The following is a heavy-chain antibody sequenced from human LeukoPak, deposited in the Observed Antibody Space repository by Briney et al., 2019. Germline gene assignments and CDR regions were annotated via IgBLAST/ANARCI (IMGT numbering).Heavy chain of an antibody. CDR1: GFTYSIYA. J-gene: IGHJ3*02. V-gene: IGHV3-23*01. Sequence: PGGYLRLSCAVSGFTYSIYAMSWVRQAPGKGLEGVSTISGSGDTYYVDSVKGRFTISRDNAKNSLYLQMNSLRAEDTAVYYCARDQPPFYDIWVSGHAFDIWGQGTMVTVSS. CDR2: ISGSGDT. CDR3: ARDQPPFYDIWVSGHAFDI. D-gene: IGHD3-9*01.